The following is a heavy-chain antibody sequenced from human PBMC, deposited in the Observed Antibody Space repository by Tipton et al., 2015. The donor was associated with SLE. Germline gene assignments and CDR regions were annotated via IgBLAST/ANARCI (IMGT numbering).Heavy chain of an antibody. Sequence: VQLVQSGAEVKKPGESLKISCKGSGYSFTNYWIGWVRQMPGKGLEWMGMTYGGDSYTRYSPSFQGQVSISVDKSISTAYLQWNSLEASDTAMYFCARRARRFSTMTQDFDYWGQGTLVTVSS. CDR1: GYSFTNYW. CDR2: TYGGDSYT. D-gene: IGHD2-2*01. V-gene: IGHV5-51*03. CDR3: ARRARRFSTMTQDFDY. J-gene: IGHJ4*02.